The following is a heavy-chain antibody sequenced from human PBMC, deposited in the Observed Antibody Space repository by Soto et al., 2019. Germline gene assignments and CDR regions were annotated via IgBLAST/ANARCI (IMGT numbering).Heavy chain of an antibody. D-gene: IGHD3-10*01. J-gene: IGHJ6*02. Sequence: TGGSLRLSCAASGFTFSSYSMNWVRQAPGKGLEWVSSISSSSSYIYYADSVKGRFTISRDNAKNSLYLQMNSLRAEDTAVYYCARDSYYGSGSYFRRYYYYGMDVWGQGTTVTVSS. V-gene: IGHV3-21*01. CDR3: ARDSYYGSGSYFRRYYYYGMDV. CDR2: ISSSSSYI. CDR1: GFTFSSYS.